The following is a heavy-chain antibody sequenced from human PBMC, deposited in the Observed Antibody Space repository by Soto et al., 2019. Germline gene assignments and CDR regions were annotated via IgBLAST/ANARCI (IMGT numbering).Heavy chain of an antibody. Sequence: QVQLVQSGAEVKKPGASVKVSCKVSGYTLTELSMHWVRQAPGKGLEWMGGLDPEDGETIYAQKFQGRVTMTEDTSTDKAYMELSSLRSEDTAVYYCATGYTAAGRLMYYFDYWGQGTLVTVSS. J-gene: IGHJ4*02. CDR3: ATGYTAAGRLMYYFDY. CDR1: GYTLTELS. D-gene: IGHD3-16*02. CDR2: LDPEDGET. V-gene: IGHV1-24*01.